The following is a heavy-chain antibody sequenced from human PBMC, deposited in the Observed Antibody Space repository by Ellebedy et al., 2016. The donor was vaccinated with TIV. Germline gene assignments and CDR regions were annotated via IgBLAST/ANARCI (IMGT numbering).Heavy chain of an antibody. CDR1: GFTFSSYW. CDR2: IKQDGSEK. CDR3: ARGGYDFWNPRY. V-gene: IGHV3-7*01. Sequence: GESLKISCAASGFTFSSYWMTWVRQAPGKGLEWVANIKQDGSEKYYVDSVKGRFTISRDNAKNSMYLQMNSLRSEDTAVYYCARGGYDFWNPRYWGQGTLVTVSS. D-gene: IGHD3-3*01. J-gene: IGHJ4*02.